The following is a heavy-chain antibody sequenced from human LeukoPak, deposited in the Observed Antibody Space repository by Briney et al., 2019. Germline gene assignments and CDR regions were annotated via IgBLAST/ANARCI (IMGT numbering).Heavy chain of an antibody. J-gene: IGHJ4*02. CDR1: GFTFSSYD. CDR3: ARGSQAYYYDSSGYSNFDY. D-gene: IGHD3-22*01. V-gene: IGHV3-13*01. CDR2: IGTAGDT. Sequence: GGSLRLSCAASGFTFSSYDMHWVRQATGKGLEWVSAIGTAGDTYYPGSVKGRFTISVENAKNSLYLQMNSLRAGDTAVYYCARGSQAYYYDSSGYSNFDYWGQGTLVTVSS.